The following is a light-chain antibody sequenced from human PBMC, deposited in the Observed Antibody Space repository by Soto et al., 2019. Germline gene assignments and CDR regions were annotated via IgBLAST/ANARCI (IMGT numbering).Light chain of an antibody. CDR3: LQYGGAPRT. V-gene: IGKV3-20*01. CDR1: QSVSSSY. CDR2: GAS. Sequence: EIVLTQSPGTLSLSPGERATLSCRASQSVSSSYLAWYQHKSGQAPRLLMYGASSRATGIPDRFSGSGSVTDFTLPITRLEPEDFAVYFCLQYGGAPRTFGQGTKVEI. J-gene: IGKJ1*01.